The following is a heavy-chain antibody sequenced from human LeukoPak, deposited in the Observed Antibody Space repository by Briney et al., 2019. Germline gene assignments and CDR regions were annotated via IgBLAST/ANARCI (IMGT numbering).Heavy chain of an antibody. CDR1: GFTFSSYE. CDR3: AREVCGGDSCNVIAY. Sequence: GGSLRLSCAASGFTFSSYEMNWVRQAPGKGLEWVSYISSGGTTKYYADSVKGRFTISRDNAKNSLYLQMNSLRAEDTAVYYCAREVCGGDSCNVIAYWGQGTLVTVSS. D-gene: IGHD2-21*01. V-gene: IGHV3-48*03. J-gene: IGHJ4*02. CDR2: ISSGGTTK.